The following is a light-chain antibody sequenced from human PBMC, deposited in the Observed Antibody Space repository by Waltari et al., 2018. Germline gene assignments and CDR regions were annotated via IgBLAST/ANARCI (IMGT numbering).Light chain of an antibody. Sequence: EILMPQSPAPLSVSPGERAILSCRASQSVWGYLAWYQQKTGQAPRHLINSSSTRVTGRPARCSGSRSGTEFILTISSLQAEDVAVYHCQQYNDWLAPTFGGGTKVEI. CDR2: SSS. J-gene: IGKJ4*01. CDR1: QSVWGY. CDR3: QQYNDWLAPT. V-gene: IGKV3-15*01.